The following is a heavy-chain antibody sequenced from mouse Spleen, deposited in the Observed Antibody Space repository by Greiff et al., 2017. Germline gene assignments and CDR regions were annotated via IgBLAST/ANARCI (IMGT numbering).Heavy chain of an antibody. J-gene: IGHJ2*01. CDR1: GYTFTSYW. CDR3: TRKEGLHHYFDY. D-gene: IGHD2-13*01. V-gene: IGHV1-69*02. Sequence: VQLQQPGAELVRPGASVKLSCKASGYTFTSYWINWVKQRPGQGLEWIGNIYPSDSYTNYNQKFKDKATLTVDKSSSTAYMQLSSPTSEDSAVYYCTRKEGLHHYFDYWGQGTTLTVSS. CDR2: IYPSDSYT.